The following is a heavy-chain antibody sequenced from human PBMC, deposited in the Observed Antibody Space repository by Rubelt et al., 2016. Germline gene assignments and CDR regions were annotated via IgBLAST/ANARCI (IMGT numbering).Heavy chain of an antibody. J-gene: IGHJ4*02. Sequence: QLQLQESGPGLVKPSETLSLTCTVSGGSISSSSYYWGWIRQPPGKGLEWIGSIYYRGNTYYTQSLKSRVTVALDTSNNQFSLRLSSVTAADTAVYYCARSRDDGSDYYYVYWGQGTLVTVSS. D-gene: IGHD3-22*01. CDR3: ARSRDDGSDYYYVY. V-gene: IGHV4-39*07. CDR2: IYYRGNT. CDR1: GGSISSSSYY.